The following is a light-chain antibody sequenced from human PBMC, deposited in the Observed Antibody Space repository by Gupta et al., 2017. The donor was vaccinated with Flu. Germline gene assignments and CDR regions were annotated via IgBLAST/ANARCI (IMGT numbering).Light chain of an antibody. CDR3: QQSYSHPQWT. Sequence: IQMTQSPSSLSASVGDRVTITFRASQSINNYLNWYQQKSGKAPKLLVYAASSLQNGVPSRFSGSGSGIDVTLTISRRQPEDFATSYCQQSYSHPQWTFGPGTKVEVK. J-gene: IGKJ1*01. V-gene: IGKV1-39*01. CDR1: QSINNY. CDR2: AAS.